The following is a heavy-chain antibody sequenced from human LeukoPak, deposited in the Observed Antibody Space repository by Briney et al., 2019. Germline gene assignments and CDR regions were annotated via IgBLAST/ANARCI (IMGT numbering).Heavy chain of an antibody. CDR1: GGSISSYY. CDR2: ISYSGST. J-gene: IGHJ3*02. D-gene: IGHD6-13*01. Sequence: PSETLSLTCTVSGGSISSYYWSWIRQPPGKGLEWIGYISYSGSTNYNPSLKSRVTISIDTSKNQFSLKLTSVTAADTAVYYCARGSGWFAFNIWGQGTLVTVSS. CDR3: ARGSGWFAFNI. V-gene: IGHV4-59*08.